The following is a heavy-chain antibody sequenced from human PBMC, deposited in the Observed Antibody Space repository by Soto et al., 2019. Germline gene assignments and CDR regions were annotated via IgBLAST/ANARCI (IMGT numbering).Heavy chain of an antibody. CDR2: IYYTGST. D-gene: IGHD1-26*01. V-gene: IGHV4-39*01. CDR3: VSGGRWETPQDY. Sequence: PSETLSLTCTVSGASLRSSDYYWACIRQPPGKGLEWIGSIYYTGSTYYTPSLKSRVSISADTSKNQFSLKLTSVTAADTAVYHCVSGGRWETPQDYWGQGTLVTVSS. CDR1: GASLRSSDYY. J-gene: IGHJ4*02.